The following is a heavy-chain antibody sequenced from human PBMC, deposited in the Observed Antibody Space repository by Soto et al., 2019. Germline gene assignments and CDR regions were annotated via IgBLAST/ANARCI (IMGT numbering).Heavy chain of an antibody. V-gene: IGHV3-11*04. Sequence: PGGSLRLSCAASGFTFSDYYISWIRQAPGKGLEWVSDIRCSGSTIYYADSVKGRFTISRDNSKNTLYLQMNSLRAEDTAVYYCAKNYDWTTVVPIDYWGQGTLVTSPQ. J-gene: IGHJ4*02. CDR1: GFTFSDYY. CDR2: IRCSGSTI. D-gene: IGHD4-17*01. CDR3: AKNYDWTTVVPIDY.